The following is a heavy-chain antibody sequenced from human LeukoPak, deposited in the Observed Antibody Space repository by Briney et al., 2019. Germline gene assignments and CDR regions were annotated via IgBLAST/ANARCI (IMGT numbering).Heavy chain of an antibody. D-gene: IGHD1-1*01. CDR2: MNPNSGNT. Sequence: ASVKVSCKASGHTFTCYDINWVRQATGQGLEWMGWMNPNSGNTGYAQKFQGRVTMTRNTSISTAYMELSRLRSDDTAVYYCARLGWNGRSFISAGFKKKYYFDYWGQGTLVTVSS. CDR1: GHTFTCYD. V-gene: IGHV1-8*01. CDR3: ARLGWNGRSFISAGFKKKYYFDY. J-gene: IGHJ4*02.